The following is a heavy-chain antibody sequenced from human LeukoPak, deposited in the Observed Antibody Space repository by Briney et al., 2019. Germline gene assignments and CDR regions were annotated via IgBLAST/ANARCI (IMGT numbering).Heavy chain of an antibody. CDR2: VYSGGTT. J-gene: IGHJ6*02. CDR3: ARESAVRGVINGMDV. Sequence: PGGSLRLSCAASGFTVSTNYLSWVRQAPGKGLEWVSVVYSGGTTYHADSVKGRFTISRDNSKNTMYLQMNSLRADDTAVYYCARESAVRGVINGMDVWGQGTMVTVSS. CDR1: GFTVSTNY. V-gene: IGHV3-66*01. D-gene: IGHD3-10*01.